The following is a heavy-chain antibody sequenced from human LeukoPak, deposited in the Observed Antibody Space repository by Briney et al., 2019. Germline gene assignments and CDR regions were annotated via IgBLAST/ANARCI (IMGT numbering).Heavy chain of an antibody. Sequence: GRSLRLSCAASGFTFSSYAMSWVRQAPGKGLEWVSAISGSGGSTYYADSVKGRFTISRDNSKNTLYLQMNSLRAEDTAVYYCAKDPFLPPLGKPLLYASGYWGQGTLVTVSS. J-gene: IGHJ4*02. CDR2: ISGSGGST. D-gene: IGHD2-2*02. V-gene: IGHV3-23*01. CDR3: AKDPFLPPLGKPLLYASGY. CDR1: GFTFSSYA.